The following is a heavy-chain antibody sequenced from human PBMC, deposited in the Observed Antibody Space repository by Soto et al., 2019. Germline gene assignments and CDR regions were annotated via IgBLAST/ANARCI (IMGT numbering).Heavy chain of an antibody. CDR3: AKGRDDSSSYYDAFDI. V-gene: IGHV3-23*01. CDR1: GFTFSSYA. Sequence: EVQLLESGGGLVQPGGSLRLSCVASGFTFSSYAMSWVRQAPGKGREWVSVLSGSGVSTYYADSVKGRFTISRDNSKNTLYLQMNSLRAEDTAVYYCAKGRDDSSSYYDAFDIWGQGTMVTVSS. J-gene: IGHJ3*02. CDR2: LSGSGVST. D-gene: IGHD3-22*01.